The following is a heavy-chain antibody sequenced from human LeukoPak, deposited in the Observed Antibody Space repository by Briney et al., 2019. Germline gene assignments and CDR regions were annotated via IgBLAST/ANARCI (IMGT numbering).Heavy chain of an antibody. CDR2: INAGNGNT. J-gene: IGHJ4*02. CDR3: AREAYCGGDCYYFDY. D-gene: IGHD2-21*02. CDR1: GYTFTSYA. Sequence: GASVKVSCKASGYTFTSYAMHWVRQAPGQRLEWMGWINAGNGNTKYSQKFQGRVTITRDTSASTAYMVLSSLRSEDTAVYYCAREAYCGGDCYYFDYWGQGTLVTVSS. V-gene: IGHV1-3*01.